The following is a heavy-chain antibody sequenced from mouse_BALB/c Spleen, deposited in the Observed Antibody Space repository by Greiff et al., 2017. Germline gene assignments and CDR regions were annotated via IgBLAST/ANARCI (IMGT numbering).Heavy chain of an antibody. CDR3: TKENYYGSSWFAY. Sequence: QVQLKQSGAELVRPGASVTLSCKASGYTFTDYEMHWVKQTPVHGLEWIGAIDPETGGTAYNQKFKGKATLTADKSSSTAYMALRSLTSEDSAVYYCTKENYYGSSWFAYWGQGTLVTVSA. CDR2: IDPETGGT. J-gene: IGHJ3*01. D-gene: IGHD1-1*01. CDR1: GYTFTDYE. V-gene: IGHV1-15*01.